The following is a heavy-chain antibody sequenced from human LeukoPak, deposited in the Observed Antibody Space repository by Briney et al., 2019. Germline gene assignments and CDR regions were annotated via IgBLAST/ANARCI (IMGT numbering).Heavy chain of an antibody. Sequence: SETLSLTCTVSGDSISSYYWSWIRQPPGKGLEWIGYIHYSGSTNYNPSLKSRVTISVDTSKNQFSLKLSSVTAADTAVYYCARSHPGSFYYWGQGTLVTVSS. CDR1: GDSISSYY. J-gene: IGHJ4*02. V-gene: IGHV4-59*01. CDR2: IHYSGST. CDR3: ARSHPGSFYY.